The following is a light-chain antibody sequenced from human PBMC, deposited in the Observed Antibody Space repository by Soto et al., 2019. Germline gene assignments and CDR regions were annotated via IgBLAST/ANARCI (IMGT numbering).Light chain of an antibody. CDR2: EST. Sequence: QSALTQPASVSGSPGPAITTSSTGTRGDVGAYNYASWYQHPPGKAPKPMIYESTNRPSGFSGRFSGSKSGNTASLTISGLQAEDEADYYCSSYAGSSTYYVFGPGTKVTVL. J-gene: IGLJ1*01. CDR1: RGDVGAYNY. V-gene: IGLV2-14*01. CDR3: SSYAGSSTYYV.